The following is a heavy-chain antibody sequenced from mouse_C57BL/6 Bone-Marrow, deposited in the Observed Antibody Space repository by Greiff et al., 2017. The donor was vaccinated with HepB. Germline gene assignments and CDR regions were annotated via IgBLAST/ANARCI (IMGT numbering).Heavy chain of an antibody. J-gene: IGHJ2*01. CDR3: ARGRWGGYFDY. V-gene: IGHV5-4*03. CDR1: GFTFSSYA. D-gene: IGHD1-1*02. CDR2: ISDGGSYT. Sequence: EVKLVESGGGLVKPGGSLKLSCAASGFTFSSYAMSWVRQTPEKRLEWVATISDGGSYTYYPDNVKGRFTISRDNAKNNLYLQMSHLKSEDTAMYYCARGRWGGYFDYWGQGTTLTVSS.